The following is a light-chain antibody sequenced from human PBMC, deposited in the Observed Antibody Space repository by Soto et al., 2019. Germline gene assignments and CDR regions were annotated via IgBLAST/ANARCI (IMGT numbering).Light chain of an antibody. J-gene: IGKJ1*01. V-gene: IGKV3-20*01. CDR3: QQYGSSPPWT. CDR2: GAS. Sequence: EIVLTHSPSTLSLSPVERATLSFRSIQSVSSSYLAWYQQKPGQAPRLLIYGASSRATGIPDRFSGSGSGTEFTLTISSLQSEDFAVYYCQQYGSSPPWTFGQGTKVDI. CDR1: QSVSSSY.